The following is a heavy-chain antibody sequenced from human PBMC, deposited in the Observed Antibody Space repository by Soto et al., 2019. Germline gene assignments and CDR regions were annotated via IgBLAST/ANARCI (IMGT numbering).Heavy chain of an antibody. D-gene: IGHD3-22*01. CDR3: ARDSVVVSFRPRNFDL. V-gene: IGHV3-48*01. CDR2: ITNTGDNT. CDR1: GFSFNHYN. Sequence: GGSLRLSCAASGFSFNHYNMNCVRQVPGKGLEWVSYITNTGDNTYYADSVKGRFTISRDNADNSLYLQMNSLRAEDTAIYYCARDSVVVSFRPRNFDLWGRGTQVTV. J-gene: IGHJ2*01.